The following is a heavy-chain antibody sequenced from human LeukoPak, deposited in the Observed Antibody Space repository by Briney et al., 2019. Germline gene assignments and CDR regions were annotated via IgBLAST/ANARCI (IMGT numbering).Heavy chain of an antibody. V-gene: IGHV4-59*01. CDR2: IYYSGST. J-gene: IGHJ4*02. CDR3: ARVQLWPRTFGY. Sequence: SETLSLTCTVSGGSISSYYWSWIRQPPGKGLEWIGYIYYSGSTNYNPSLKSRVTISVDTSKNQFSLKLSSVTAADTAVYYCARVQLWPRTFGYWGQGTLVTVSS. D-gene: IGHD5-18*01. CDR1: GGSISSYY.